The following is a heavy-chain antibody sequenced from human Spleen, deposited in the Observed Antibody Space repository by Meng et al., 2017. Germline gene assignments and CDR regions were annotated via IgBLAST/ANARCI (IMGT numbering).Heavy chain of an antibody. J-gene: IGHJ4*02. V-gene: IGHV5-51*01. Sequence: GGSLRLSCKGSGYSFTTYWIGWVRQMPGKGLEWMGIIYPGDSDTRYNPSFQGQVTISADNSINTAYLHWSSLRASDTAMYYCARALSGVSDPHYFDYWGQGTLVTVSS. CDR2: IYPGDSDT. D-gene: IGHD1-26*01. CDR1: GYSFTTYW. CDR3: ARALSGVSDPHYFDY.